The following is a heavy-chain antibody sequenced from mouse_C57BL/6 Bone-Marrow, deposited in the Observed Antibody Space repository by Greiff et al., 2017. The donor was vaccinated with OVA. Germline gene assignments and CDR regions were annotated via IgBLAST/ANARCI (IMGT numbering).Heavy chain of an antibody. Sequence: EVQGVESGEGLVKPGGSLKLSCAASGFTFSSYAMSWVRQTPEKRLEWVAYISSGGDYIYYADTVKGRFTISRDNARNTLYLQMSSLKSEDTAMYYCTRGDYGSSYDYWGQGTTLTVSS. CDR3: TRGDYGSSYDY. J-gene: IGHJ2*01. D-gene: IGHD1-1*01. CDR2: ISSGGDYI. V-gene: IGHV5-9-1*02. CDR1: GFTFSSYA.